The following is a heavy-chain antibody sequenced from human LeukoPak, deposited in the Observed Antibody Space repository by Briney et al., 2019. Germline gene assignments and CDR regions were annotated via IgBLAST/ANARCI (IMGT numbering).Heavy chain of an antibody. CDR3: ARAGQASYSSGWYAGDAFDI. V-gene: IGHV4-31*02. CDR2: IYYSGST. D-gene: IGHD6-19*01. CDR1: GGSISSGGYY. Sequence: SETLSLTCTVSGGSISSGGYYWSWIRQHPGKGLEWIGYIYYSGSTYYNPSLKSRVTISVDTSKNQFSLKLSSVTAADTAVYYCARAGQASYSSGWYAGDAFDIWGQGTMVTVSS. J-gene: IGHJ3*02.